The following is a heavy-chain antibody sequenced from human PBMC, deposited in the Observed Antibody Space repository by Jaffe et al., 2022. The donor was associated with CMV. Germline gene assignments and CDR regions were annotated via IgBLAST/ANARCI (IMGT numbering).Heavy chain of an antibody. V-gene: IGHV4-59*08. D-gene: IGHD3-3*01. CDR1: GASINSYY. Sequence: QVHLQESGPGLVKPSETLPLTCTVSGASINSYYWSWVRQPPGKGLEWIGYIYDSGSTNYNPSLKSRVTMSMDTSKNQFSLKLSSVTAADTAVYYCARHYDFWGHFDYWGQGTLVTVSS. CDR2: IYDSGST. CDR3: ARHYDFWGHFDY. J-gene: IGHJ4*02.